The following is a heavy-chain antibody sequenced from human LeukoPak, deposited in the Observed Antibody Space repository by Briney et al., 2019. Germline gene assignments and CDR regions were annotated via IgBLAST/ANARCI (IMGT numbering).Heavy chain of an antibody. V-gene: IGHV4-59*01. CDR1: GGSMSSYY. CDR3: ARDWVYDVLTGYSTDI. J-gene: IGHJ3*02. CDR2: ISYSGVT. D-gene: IGHD3-9*01. Sequence: SETLSLTCSVSGGSMSSYYWSWIRQPPGKGLEWIAYISYSGVTKYNPSLKSRVTISVDTSKSQFSLKLSTMTAADTAVYYCARDWVYDVLTGYSTDIWGQGTMVTVSS.